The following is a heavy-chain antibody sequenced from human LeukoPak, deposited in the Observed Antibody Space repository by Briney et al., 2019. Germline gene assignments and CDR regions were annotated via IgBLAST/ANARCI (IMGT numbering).Heavy chain of an antibody. Sequence: ASVKVSCKASGYTFISYGISWVRRAPGQGREWMGWISGYNGNTNYAQKLQGRVTMTTDTSTSTAYMELRSLRSDDTAVYYCARSLYDSSGLDYWGQGTLVTVSS. CDR1: GYTFISYG. V-gene: IGHV1-18*01. CDR2: ISGYNGNT. D-gene: IGHD3-22*01. J-gene: IGHJ4*02. CDR3: ARSLYDSSGLDY.